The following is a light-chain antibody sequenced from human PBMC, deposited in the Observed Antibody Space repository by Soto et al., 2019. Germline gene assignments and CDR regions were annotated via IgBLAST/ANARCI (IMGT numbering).Light chain of an antibody. CDR3: SSYAGSNNV. CDR2: EVN. V-gene: IGLV2-8*01. CDR1: SSDVGGYNS. Sequence: QSVLTQPPSASGSPGQSVTISCTGTSSDVGGYNSVSWYQQHPGKAPKLMIYEVNKRPSGVPDRFSGSKSGNTASLTVSGLQVEDEADYYCSSYAGSNNVFGTGTKVTVL. J-gene: IGLJ1*01.